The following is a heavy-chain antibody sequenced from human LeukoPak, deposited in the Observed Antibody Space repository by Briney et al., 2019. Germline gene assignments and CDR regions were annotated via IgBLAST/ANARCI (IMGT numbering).Heavy chain of an antibody. CDR2: INQSGGT. V-gene: IGHV4-34*01. D-gene: IGHD6-13*01. Sequence: SETLSLTCAVYGGSFSGYYWNWIRQSPGKGLEWIGEINQSGGTSYNPSLKSRVTISVDTSKNHFSLKVSSVTAADTAVYYCATAPRYSTSWFPRGWFDPWGQGTLVTVSS. CDR3: ATAPRYSTSWFPRGWFDP. J-gene: IGHJ5*02. CDR1: GGSFSGYY.